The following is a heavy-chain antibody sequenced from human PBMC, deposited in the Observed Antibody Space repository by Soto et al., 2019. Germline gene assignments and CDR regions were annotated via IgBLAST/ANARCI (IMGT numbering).Heavy chain of an antibody. CDR3: VRSGRRSGIDD. J-gene: IGHJ4*02. Sequence: ASVKVSCKASGYTFSSYHISWVRQASGQGLEWMGWVNPNSNETDYAQKFQGRVTMTGNTSIRTAYMELSSLRSDDTAVYYCVRSGRRSGIDDWGQGTLVTVSS. CDR2: VNPNSNET. CDR1: GYTFSSYH. V-gene: IGHV1-8*01. D-gene: IGHD5-12*01.